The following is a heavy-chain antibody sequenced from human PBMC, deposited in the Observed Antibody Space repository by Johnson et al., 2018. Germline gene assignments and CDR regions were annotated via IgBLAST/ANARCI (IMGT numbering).Heavy chain of an antibody. CDR3: AILYPAGYGVDV. J-gene: IGHJ6*02. V-gene: IGHV4-31*03. CDR2: IYYSGST. CDR1: GGSIRSGGYY. D-gene: IGHD5/OR15-5a*01. Sequence: QVQLQESGPGLVKPSQTLSLTCTVSGGSIRSGGYYWSWIRQHPGKGLEWIGYIYYSGSTNYNPSLKSRVTISVDTSKNQFSLKLSSVSAAVTALYYCAILYPAGYGVDVWGQGTTVTVSS.